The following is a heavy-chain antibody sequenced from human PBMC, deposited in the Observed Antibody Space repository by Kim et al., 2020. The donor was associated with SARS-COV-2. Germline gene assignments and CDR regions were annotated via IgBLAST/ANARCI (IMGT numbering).Heavy chain of an antibody. D-gene: IGHD2-2*01. V-gene: IGHV3-74*01. CDR3: VSSPGP. CDR2: IRGDGSTT. CDR1: GFNFSDHW. J-gene: IGHJ5*02. Sequence: GGSLRLSCTASGFNFSDHWMHWVRQAPGTGPVWVSCIRGDGSTTNYADSVRGRFTVSRDNARNTLYTQMNSLRVEDTAVYYCVSSPGPWGQGTLVTVSS.